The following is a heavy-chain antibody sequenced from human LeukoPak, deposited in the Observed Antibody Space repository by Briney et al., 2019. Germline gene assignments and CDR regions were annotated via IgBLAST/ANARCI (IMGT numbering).Heavy chain of an antibody. CDR1: GFTFSSYA. J-gene: IGHJ4*02. Sequence: GGSLRLSCAASGFTFSSYAMSWVRQAPGKGLEWVSAISGSGGSTYYADSVKGRFTISRDNSKNTLCLQMNSLRAEDTAVYYCAKESGYYGSGSYYSAGFFDYWGQGTLVTVSS. D-gene: IGHD3-10*01. V-gene: IGHV3-23*01. CDR2: ISGSGGST. CDR3: AKESGYYGSGSYYSAGFFDY.